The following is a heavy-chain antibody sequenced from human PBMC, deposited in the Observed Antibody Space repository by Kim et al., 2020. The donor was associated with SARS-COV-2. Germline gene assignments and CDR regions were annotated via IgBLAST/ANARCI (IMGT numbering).Heavy chain of an antibody. D-gene: IGHD3-9*01. J-gene: IGHJ3*02. CDR1: GFSFSSYS. Sequence: GGSLRLSCAASGFSFSSYSMNWVRQAPGKGLEWVSYISRSGNTIHYADSVKGRFTISRDNAKNSLYLQMNSLRDEDTAVYYCARDILQRGDAFDIWGQGTTVTVSS. CDR3: ARDILQRGDAFDI. CDR2: ISRSGNTI. V-gene: IGHV3-48*02.